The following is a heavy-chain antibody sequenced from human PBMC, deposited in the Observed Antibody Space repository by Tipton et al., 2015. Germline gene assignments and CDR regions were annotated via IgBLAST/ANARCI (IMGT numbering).Heavy chain of an antibody. J-gene: IGHJ4*02. CDR3: ASTAGVVATLDY. D-gene: IGHD5-12*01. V-gene: IGHV4-31*03. Sequence: TLSLTCSVSGGSISSGAYYWSWIRQHPGKGLEWIGYIYYSGSTYYNPSLKSRVTISADTSKNQFSLKLSSVTAADTAVYYCASTAGVVATLDYWGQGTLVTVSS. CDR2: IYYSGST. CDR1: GGSISSGAYY.